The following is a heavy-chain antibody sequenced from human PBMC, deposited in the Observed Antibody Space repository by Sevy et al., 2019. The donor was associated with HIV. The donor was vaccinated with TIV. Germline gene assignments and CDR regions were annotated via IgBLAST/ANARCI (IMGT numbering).Heavy chain of an antibody. V-gene: IGHV4-59*08. CDR3: ARHVPYSSGWYDSRNNWFDP. CDR2: IYYSGST. CDR1: GGSISSYY. Sequence: SETLSLTCTVSGGSISSYYWSWIRQPPGKGLEWIGYIYYSGSTNYNPSLKSRVTISVDTSKNQFSLKLSPVTAADTAVYYCARHVPYSSGWYDSRNNWFDPWGQGTLVTVSS. J-gene: IGHJ5*02. D-gene: IGHD6-19*01.